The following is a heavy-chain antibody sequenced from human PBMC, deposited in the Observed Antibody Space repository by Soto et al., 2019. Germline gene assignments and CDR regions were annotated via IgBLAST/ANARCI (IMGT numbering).Heavy chain of an antibody. D-gene: IGHD3-9*01. CDR3: ARHLPKGDYDILTDNDAFDI. J-gene: IGHJ3*02. Sequence: GESLKISCKGSGYSFPKYYIGWVRQMPGKDLEWMAIIYPDDSDTNYSPSFQGHVTISADKSISTAYLQWSSLKASDTAMYYCARHLPKGDYDILTDNDAFDIWGQGTMVTVSS. V-gene: IGHV5-51*01. CDR1: GYSFPKYY. CDR2: IYPDDSDT.